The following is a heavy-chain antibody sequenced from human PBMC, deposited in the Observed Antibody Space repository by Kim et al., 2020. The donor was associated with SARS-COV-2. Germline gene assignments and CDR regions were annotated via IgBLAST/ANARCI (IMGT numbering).Heavy chain of an antibody. Sequence: ASVKVSCKASGYTFTGYYMHWVRQAPGQGLEWMGWINPNSGGTNYAQKFQGRVTMTRDTSISTAYMELSRLRSDDTAVYYCARARDLYCSSTSCYSSQGWFDPWGQGPLVTVSS. CDR3: ARARDLYCSSTSCYSSQGWFDP. CDR1: GYTFTGYY. D-gene: IGHD2-2*02. V-gene: IGHV1-2*02. CDR2: INPNSGGT. J-gene: IGHJ5*02.